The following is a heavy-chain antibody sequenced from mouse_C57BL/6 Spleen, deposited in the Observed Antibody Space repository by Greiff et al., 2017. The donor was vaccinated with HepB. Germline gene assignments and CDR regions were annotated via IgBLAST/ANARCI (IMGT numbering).Heavy chain of an antibody. V-gene: IGHV5-4*01. J-gene: IGHJ4*01. CDR2: ISDGGSYT. CDR1: GFTFSSYA. Sequence: EVQGVESGGGLVKPGGSLKLSCAASGFTFSSYAMSWVRQTPEKRLEWVATISDGGSYTYYPDNVKGRFTISRDNAKNNLYLQMSHLKSEDTAMYYCSREEKLTGTFGGAMDYWGQGTSVTVSS. CDR3: SREEKLTGTFGGAMDY. D-gene: IGHD4-1*01.